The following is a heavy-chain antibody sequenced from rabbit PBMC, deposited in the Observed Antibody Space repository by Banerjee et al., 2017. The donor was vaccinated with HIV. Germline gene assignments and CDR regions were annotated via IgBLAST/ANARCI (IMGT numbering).Heavy chain of an antibody. Sequence: QEQLVESGGGLVQPEGSLKLSCTASGFSFSDKAVMCWVRQAPGKGLEWIACINAITGRAVYASWAKGRFTFSKTSSTTVTLQMTTLTAADTATYFCARGSATMTMVIIGFYLSLWGQGTLVTVS. CDR1: GFSFSDKAV. CDR2: INAITGRA. V-gene: IGHV1S45*01. J-gene: IGHJ4*01. D-gene: IGHD2-1*01. CDR3: ARGSATMTMVIIGFYLSL.